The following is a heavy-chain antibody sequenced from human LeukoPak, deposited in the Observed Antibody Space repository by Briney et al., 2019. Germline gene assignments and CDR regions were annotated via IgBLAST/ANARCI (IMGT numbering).Heavy chain of an antibody. CDR2: IYSGGTT. V-gene: IGHV3-66*02. CDR3: ARETRWGAPQDY. D-gene: IGHD1-26*01. J-gene: IGHJ4*02. CDR1: GFPLTDNY. Sequence: GGSLRLSCVASGFPLTDNYMSWVRRAPGKGLEWVSVIYSGGTTYYTDSVKGRFSISRDISKNTVYLQMSSLRGEDTAVYYCARETRWGAPQDYWGQGTLVTVSS.